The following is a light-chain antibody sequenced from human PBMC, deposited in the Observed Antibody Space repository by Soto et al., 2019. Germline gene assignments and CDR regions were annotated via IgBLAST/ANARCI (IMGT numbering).Light chain of an antibody. V-gene: IGKV3-20*01. J-gene: IGKJ1*01. CDR3: QQYGSSPVT. CDR2: VAS. Sequence: EIVLTQSPGTLSLSPGERATLSCRASQSVSSSSLAWYQQRPGQAPKLLIYVASSRATGIPDRFSGSGSGTDFTLTISRLEPEDFAVHYCQQYGSSPVTFGQGTKVEIK. CDR1: QSVSSSS.